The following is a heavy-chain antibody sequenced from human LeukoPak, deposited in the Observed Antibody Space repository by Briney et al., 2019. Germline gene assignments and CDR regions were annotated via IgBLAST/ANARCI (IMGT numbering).Heavy chain of an antibody. D-gene: IGHD5-12*01. CDR3: ARVYSGYDLPGSLANYYFDY. Sequence: PSETLSLTCTVSGGSISSYYWSWIRQPAGKGLEWIGRFYSGGGTDYNPSLKSRVTMSVDTSKNQFSLKLSSVTAADTAVYHCARVYSGYDLPGSLANYYFDYWGQGTLVTVSS. V-gene: IGHV4-4*07. CDR1: GGSISSYY. CDR2: FYSGGGT. J-gene: IGHJ4*02.